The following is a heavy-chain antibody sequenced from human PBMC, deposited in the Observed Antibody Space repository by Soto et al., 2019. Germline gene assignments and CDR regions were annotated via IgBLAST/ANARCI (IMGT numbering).Heavy chain of an antibody. CDR2: TYYRSKWYN. V-gene: IGHV6-1*01. D-gene: IGHD3-10*01. J-gene: IGHJ5*02. CDR3: ARHYYGSGSYHRGTSWLDP. Sequence: SQTLSLTCAISGDSVSSNSAAWNWIRQSPSRGLEWLGRTYYRSKWYNDYAVSVKSRITINPDTSKNQFSLQLNSVTPEDTAVYYCARHYYGSGSYHRGTSWLDPSGPGTLVTVSS. CDR1: GDSVSSNSAA.